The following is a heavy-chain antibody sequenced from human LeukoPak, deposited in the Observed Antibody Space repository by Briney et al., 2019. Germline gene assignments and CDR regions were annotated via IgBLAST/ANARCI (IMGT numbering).Heavy chain of an antibody. CDR2: ISYDGSNK. CDR3: ARDLVATIQTGGY. V-gene: IGHV3-30*03. J-gene: IGHJ4*02. CDR1: GFTFSSYG. D-gene: IGHD5-12*01. Sequence: GGSLRLSCAASGFTFSSYGMHWVRQAPGKGLEWVAVISYDGSNKYYADSVKGRFTISRDNSKNTLYLQMNSLRAEDTAVYYCARDLVATIQTGGYWGQGTLVTVSS.